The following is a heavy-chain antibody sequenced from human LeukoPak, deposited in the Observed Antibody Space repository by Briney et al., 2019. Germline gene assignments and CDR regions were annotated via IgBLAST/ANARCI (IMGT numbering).Heavy chain of an antibody. CDR2: ISYDGSNK. J-gene: IGHJ4*02. CDR3: ARDLRTMVRGGSFDY. V-gene: IGHV3-30-3*01. D-gene: IGHD3-10*01. Sequence: PGGSLRLSCAASGFTFSSYAMHWVRQAPGKGLEWVAVISYDGSNKYYADSVKGRFTISRDDSKNTLYLQMNSLRAEDTAVYYCARDLRTMVRGGSFDYWGQGTQVTVSS. CDR1: GFTFSSYA.